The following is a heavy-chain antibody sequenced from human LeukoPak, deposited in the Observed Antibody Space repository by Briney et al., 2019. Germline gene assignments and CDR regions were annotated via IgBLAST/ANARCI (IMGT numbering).Heavy chain of an antibody. CDR2: ISSSSSYI. V-gene: IGHV3-21*01. CDR3: AREMYAGWYFAFDI. D-gene: IGHD6-19*01. CDR1: GFTFSSYS. J-gene: IGHJ3*02. Sequence: GGSLRLSCAASGFTFSSYSMNWVRQAPGKGLEWVSSISSSSSYIYYADSLKGRFTISRDNAKNSLFLQMSSPRAEDTAVYYCAREMYAGWYFAFDIWGQGTMVTVSS.